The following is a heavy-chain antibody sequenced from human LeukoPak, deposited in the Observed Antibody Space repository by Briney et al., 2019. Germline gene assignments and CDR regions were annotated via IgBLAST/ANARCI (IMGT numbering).Heavy chain of an antibody. CDR2: ISAYNGNT. CDR1: GYTLTSYG. V-gene: IGHV1-18*01. J-gene: IGHJ3*02. Sequence: GASVKVSCKASGYTLTSYGISWVRQAPGQGLEWMGWISAYNGNTNYAQKLQGRVTMTTDTSTSTAYMELRSLRSDDTAVYYCARGFITMVRGVIMNAFDIWGQGTMVTVSS. CDR3: ARGFITMVRGVIMNAFDI. D-gene: IGHD3-10*01.